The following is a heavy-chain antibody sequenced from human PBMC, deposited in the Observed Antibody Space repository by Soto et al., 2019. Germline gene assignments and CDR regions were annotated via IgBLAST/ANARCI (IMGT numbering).Heavy chain of an antibody. CDR2: IYYSGST. J-gene: IGHJ5*02. CDR3: ARHGEYSSSPRWFDP. CDR1: GGSISSSSYY. V-gene: IGHV4-39*01. D-gene: IGHD6-6*01. Sequence: PSETLSLTCTVSGGSISSSSYYWGWIRQPPGKGLEWIGSIYYSGSTYYNPSLKSRVTISVDTSKNQFSLKLSSVTAADTAVYYCARHGEYSSSPRWFDPWGQGTLVTVSS.